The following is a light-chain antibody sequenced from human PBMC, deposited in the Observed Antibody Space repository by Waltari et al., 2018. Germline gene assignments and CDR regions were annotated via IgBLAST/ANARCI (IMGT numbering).Light chain of an antibody. CDR2: DVS. V-gene: IGLV2-14*01. Sequence: QSALTQPASVSGSPGQSITISCTGTTSAVGGYTYVSWYQQHPGKAPKPMIYDVSNRPSGVSNRFSGSKSGNTASLTISGLQAEDEADYYCSSYTSSSTQVFGGGTKLTVL. CDR3: SSYTSSSTQV. CDR1: TSAVGGYTY. J-gene: IGLJ3*02.